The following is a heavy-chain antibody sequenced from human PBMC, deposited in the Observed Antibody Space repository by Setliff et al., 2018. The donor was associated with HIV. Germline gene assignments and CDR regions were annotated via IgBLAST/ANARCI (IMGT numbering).Heavy chain of an antibody. D-gene: IGHD3-22*01. Sequence: ASVKVSCKTSGYTYTDSRITWVRQAPGQGLGWMGWIDSFKGNTKYAQKFQGRVTMITDTSTNTAYMELKSLRSDDTAVYYCARYRDSSDPGFYYMDIWGKGTTVTVSS. CDR1: GYTYTDSR. CDR3: ARYRDSSDPGFYYMDI. V-gene: IGHV1-18*01. CDR2: IDSFKGNT. J-gene: IGHJ6*03.